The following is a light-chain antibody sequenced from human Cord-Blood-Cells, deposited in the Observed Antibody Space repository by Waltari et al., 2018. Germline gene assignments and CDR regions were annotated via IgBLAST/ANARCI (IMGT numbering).Light chain of an antibody. J-gene: IGKJ5*01. CDR3: QQYYSTPIT. V-gene: IGKV4-1*01. Sequence: ILMTQPPPSLPVSLAERPTITCKSSQIVLYTHNNKNYLAWSQQKPGQPPKLLIYWASSRQSGVPERFSGSGSGTDFTLTISSLQAEDVAVYYCQQYYSTPITFGQGTRLEIK. CDR2: WAS. CDR1: QIVLYTHNNKNY.